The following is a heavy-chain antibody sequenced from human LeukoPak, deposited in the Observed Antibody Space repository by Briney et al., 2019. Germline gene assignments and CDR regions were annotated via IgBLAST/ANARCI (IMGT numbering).Heavy chain of an antibody. CDR1: GGSISSGGYY. D-gene: IGHD5-18*01. CDR3: ARESSYGPTDY. Sequence: SETLSLTCTVSGGSISSGGYYWSWIRQHPGKGLEWIGYIYYSGSTYYNPSLKSRVTISVDTSKNQFSLKLSSVTAADTAAYYCARESSYGPTDYWGQGTLVTVSS. J-gene: IGHJ4*02. V-gene: IGHV4-31*03. CDR2: IYYSGST.